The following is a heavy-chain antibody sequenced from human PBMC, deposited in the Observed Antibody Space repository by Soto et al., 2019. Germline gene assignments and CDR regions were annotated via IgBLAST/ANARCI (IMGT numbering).Heavy chain of an antibody. J-gene: IGHJ6*02. D-gene: IGHD2-15*01. CDR2: ISYDGSNK. V-gene: IGHV3-30-3*01. CDR1: GFTFSSYA. Sequence: GGSLRLSCAASGFTFSSYAKHWVRQAPGKGLEWVAVISYDGSNKYYADSVKGRFTISRDNSKNTLYLQMNSLRAEDTAVYYCARDFTVVVVAAYSYYGMDVWGQGTTVTVSS. CDR3: ARDFTVVVVAAYSYYGMDV.